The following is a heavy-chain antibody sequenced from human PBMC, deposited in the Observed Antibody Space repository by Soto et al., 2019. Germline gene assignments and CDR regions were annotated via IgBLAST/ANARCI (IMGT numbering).Heavy chain of an antibody. Sequence: SETLSLTCTVSGGSISSGGYYWSWIRQHPGKGLEWIGYIYYSGSTYYNPSLKSRVTISVDTSKNQFSLKLSSVTAADTAVYYCARIGDILTGPALGVWGQGTTVTVSS. V-gene: IGHV4-31*03. J-gene: IGHJ6*02. CDR2: IYYSGST. D-gene: IGHD3-9*01. CDR3: ARIGDILTGPALGV. CDR1: GGSISSGGYY.